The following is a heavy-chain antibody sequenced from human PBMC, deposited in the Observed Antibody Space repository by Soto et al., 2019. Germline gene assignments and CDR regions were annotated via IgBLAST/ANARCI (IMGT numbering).Heavy chain of an antibody. D-gene: IGHD5-12*01. CDR1: GFSLSTDGVG. V-gene: IGHV2-5*01. J-gene: IGHJ5*02. Sequence: QITLKESGPTLVKPTQTLTLTCTFSGFSLSTDGVGVGWIRQPPGKAPEWLALIYWYDDKRFSPSLKTRLTITKDTSKNQVVLTLTNMDPVDTATYYCAQLSGYDAGGWFDPWGQGTLVTVSS. CDR3: AQLSGYDAGGWFDP. CDR2: IYWYDDK.